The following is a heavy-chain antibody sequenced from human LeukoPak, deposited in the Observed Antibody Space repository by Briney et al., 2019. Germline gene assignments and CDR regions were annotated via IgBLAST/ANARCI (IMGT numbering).Heavy chain of an antibody. CDR3: ARDRGVVVAATDFDY. CDR2: INPNSGGT. J-gene: IGHJ4*02. Sequence: ASVKVSCKASGYTFTGYYMHWVRQAPGQGLEWMGWINPNSGGTNYAQEFQGRVTMTRDTSISTAYMELSRLRSDDTAVYYCARDRGVVVAATDFDYWGQGTLVTVSS. V-gene: IGHV1-2*02. D-gene: IGHD2-15*01. CDR1: GYTFTGYY.